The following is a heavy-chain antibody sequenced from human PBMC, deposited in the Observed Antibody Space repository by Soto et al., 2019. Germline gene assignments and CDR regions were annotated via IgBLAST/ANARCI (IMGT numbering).Heavy chain of an antibody. D-gene: IGHD3-22*01. J-gene: IGHJ4*02. Sequence: ASVKVSCKASGGTFSSYAISWVRQAPGQGLEWVGGIIPIFGTANYAQKFQGRVTITADESTSTAYMELSSLRSEDTAVYYCARTRKYYYDSSGYYLSYWGQGTLVTVSS. CDR1: GGTFSSYA. CDR2: IIPIFGTA. CDR3: ARTRKYYYDSSGYYLSY. V-gene: IGHV1-69*13.